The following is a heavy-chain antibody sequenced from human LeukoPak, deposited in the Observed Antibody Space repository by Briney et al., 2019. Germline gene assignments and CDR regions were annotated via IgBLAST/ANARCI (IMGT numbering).Heavy chain of an antibody. Sequence: TSDTLSLTCSVSSGPISSYHWSWIRQPPGKGLGWIAFIDYSGSTKYTPSLKSRVTRSVDTSKSQFSLKLSSVTAADTAVYFCARVRNGARFFDYWGQGTLVTVSP. J-gene: IGHJ4*02. CDR2: IDYSGST. CDR1: SGPISSYH. V-gene: IGHV4-59*07. CDR3: ARVRNGARFFDY. D-gene: IGHD1-1*01.